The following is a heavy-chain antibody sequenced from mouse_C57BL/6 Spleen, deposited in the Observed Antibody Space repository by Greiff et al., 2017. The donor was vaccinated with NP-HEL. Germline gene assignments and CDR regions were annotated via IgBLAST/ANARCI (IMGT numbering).Heavy chain of an antibody. Sequence: VQLQQSGAELVRPGTSVKVSCKASGYAFTNYLIEWVKQRPGQGLEWIGVINPGSGGTNYNEKFKGKATLTADKSSSTAYMQLSSLTSEDSAVYFCARPGSSYAYAMDYWGQGTSVTVSS. J-gene: IGHJ4*01. CDR2: INPGSGGT. CDR3: ARPGSSYAYAMDY. V-gene: IGHV1-54*01. CDR1: GYAFTNYL. D-gene: IGHD1-1*01.